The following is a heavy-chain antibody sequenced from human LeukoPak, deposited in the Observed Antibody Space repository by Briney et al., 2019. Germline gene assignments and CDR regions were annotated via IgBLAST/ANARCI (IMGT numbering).Heavy chain of an antibody. CDR2: ISYDGRNK. CDR1: GFTFSSYA. D-gene: IGHD2-8*01. Sequence: PGGSLRLSCAASGFTFSSYAMHWVRQAPGKGLEWVAVISYDGRNKYYADSVKGRFTISRDNSKNTLYLQMNSLRAEDTAVYYCARDKLLMVYAIPYYYYGMDVWGQGTTVTVSS. J-gene: IGHJ6*02. CDR3: ARDKLLMVYAIPYYYYGMDV. V-gene: IGHV3-30*04.